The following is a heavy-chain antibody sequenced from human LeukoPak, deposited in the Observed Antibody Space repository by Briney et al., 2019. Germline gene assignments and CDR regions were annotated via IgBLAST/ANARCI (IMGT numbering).Heavy chain of an antibody. V-gene: IGHV1-2*02. CDR3: ARDAHYYDSSGHFDY. J-gene: IGHJ4*02. CDR2: INPNSGGT. D-gene: IGHD3-22*01. Sequence: GASVKVSCKASGYTFTGYYMHWVRQARGQGLEWMGWINPNSGGTNYAQKFQGRVTMTRDTSISTAYMELSRLRSDDTAVYYCARDAHYYDSSGHFDYWGQGTLVTVSS. CDR1: GYTFTGYY.